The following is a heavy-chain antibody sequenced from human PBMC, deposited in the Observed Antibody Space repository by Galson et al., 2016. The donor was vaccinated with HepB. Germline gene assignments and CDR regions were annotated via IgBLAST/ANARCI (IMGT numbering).Heavy chain of an antibody. V-gene: IGHV3-30*04. D-gene: IGHD2-15*01. CDR1: GFTCSTYP. CDR3: VRGSVPSVGMDV. Sequence: SLRLSCAMSGFTCSTYPMHWVRQAPGKGLEWVAIISHDGFTKYYADSMKGRSTISRDNSKNTLYLQMNSLIPEDTAVYTCVRGSVPSVGMDVWGQGTTVTVSS. CDR2: ISHDGFTK. J-gene: IGHJ6*02.